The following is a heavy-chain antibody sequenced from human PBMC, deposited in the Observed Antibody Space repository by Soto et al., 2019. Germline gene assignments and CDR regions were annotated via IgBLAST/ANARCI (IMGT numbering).Heavy chain of an antibody. CDR2: ISGSGGST. J-gene: IGHJ4*02. Sequence: EVQLLESGGGLVQPGGSLRLSCAASGFTFSSYAMSWVRQAPGKGLEWVSAISGSGGSTYYAVAVKGRFTISRDNSKNTRYLQMNSRRAEDTAVYYGAKDRWWEGYYFDYWGQGTLVTVSS. CDR3: AKDRWWEGYYFDY. D-gene: IGHD1-26*01. CDR1: GFTFSSYA. V-gene: IGHV3-23*01.